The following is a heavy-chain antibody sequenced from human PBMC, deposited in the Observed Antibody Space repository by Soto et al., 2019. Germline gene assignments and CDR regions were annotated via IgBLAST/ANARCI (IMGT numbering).Heavy chain of an antibody. J-gene: IGHJ4*02. CDR2: IIPLFGTA. D-gene: IGHD3-10*01. Sequence: ASVKVSCKASGVTFSSETLGWVRQAPGQGLEWVGGIIPLFGTASYAQKFQGRVTITADESTSTVYMELSSLRSDDTAVYFCATELGENPASPFDAWGQGTLVTVSS. CDR1: GVTFSSET. V-gene: IGHV1-69*13. CDR3: ATELGENPASPFDA.